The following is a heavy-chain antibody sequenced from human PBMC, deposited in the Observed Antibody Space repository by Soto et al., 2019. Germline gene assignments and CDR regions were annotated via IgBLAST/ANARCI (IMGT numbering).Heavy chain of an antibody. J-gene: IGHJ3*02. CDR3: ARDPGWGSAHDGFDI. V-gene: IGHV5-51*01. Sequence: PGESLKISCKGSGYTFTNYWIGWLRHMPGKGLEWMGIIYPGDSDTRYSPSLQGQVTISVDKSISTAYLQWSSLKASDTAMYYCARDPGWGSAHDGFDIWGQGTRVTVSS. CDR1: GYTFTNYW. CDR2: IYPGDSDT. D-gene: IGHD7-27*01.